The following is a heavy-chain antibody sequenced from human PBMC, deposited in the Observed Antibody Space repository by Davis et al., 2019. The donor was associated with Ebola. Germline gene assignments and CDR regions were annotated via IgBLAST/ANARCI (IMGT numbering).Heavy chain of an antibody. CDR3: ARGGDSSSWSRVAGWFDP. CDR1: GFTFSSYS. Sequence: GESLKISCAASGFTFSSYSMNWVRQAPGKGLEWVSSISSSSSYIYYADSVKGRFTISRDNAKNSLYLQMNSLRAEDTAVYYCARGGDSSSWSRVAGWFDPWGQGTLVTVSS. J-gene: IGHJ5*02. V-gene: IGHV3-21*01. D-gene: IGHD6-13*01. CDR2: ISSSSSYI.